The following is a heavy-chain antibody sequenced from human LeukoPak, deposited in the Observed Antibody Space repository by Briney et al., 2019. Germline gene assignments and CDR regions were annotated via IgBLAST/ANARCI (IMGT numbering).Heavy chain of an antibody. Sequence: SETLSLTCTVSGGSISSSSYYWGWIRQPPGKGLEWIGSIYYSGSIYYNPSLKSRVTISVDTSKNQFSLKLSSVTAADTAIYYCARAYSSSWYLNRFDPWGQGTLVTVSS. V-gene: IGHV4-39*07. D-gene: IGHD6-13*01. J-gene: IGHJ5*02. CDR3: ARAYSSSWYLNRFDP. CDR2: IYYSGSI. CDR1: GGSISSSSYY.